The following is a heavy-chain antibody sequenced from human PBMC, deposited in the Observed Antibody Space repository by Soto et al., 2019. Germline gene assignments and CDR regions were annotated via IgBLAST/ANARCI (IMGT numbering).Heavy chain of an antibody. CDR3: AKGRSKSSSLFDL. CDR1: GLTFDNYA. J-gene: IGHJ4*02. D-gene: IGHD6-13*01. CDR2: VSGSGGNT. V-gene: IGHV3-23*01. Sequence: EVQLMESGGGLVQPGGSLRLSCAASGLTFDNYAMNWVRQAPGKGLEWVAGVSGSGGNTYYANSGKGRFTISRDNSKNTVYLQMNRLTAEDTAVYYCAKGRSKSSSLFDLWGQGTLVTVSS.